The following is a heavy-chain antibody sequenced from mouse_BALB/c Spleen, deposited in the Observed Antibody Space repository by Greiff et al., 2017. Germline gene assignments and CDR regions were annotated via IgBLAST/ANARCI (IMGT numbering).Heavy chain of an antibody. V-gene: IGHV5-17*02. CDR1: GFTFSSFG. D-gene: IGHD1-1*01. CDR3: ARDYGSPYYFDY. J-gene: IGHJ2*01. Sequence: EVNVVESGGGLVQPGGSRKLSCAASGFTFSSFGMHWVRQAPEKGLEWVAYISSGSSTIYYADTVKGRFTISRDNPKNTLFLQMTSLRSEDTAMYYCARDYGSPYYFDYWGQGTTLTVSS. CDR2: ISSGSSTI.